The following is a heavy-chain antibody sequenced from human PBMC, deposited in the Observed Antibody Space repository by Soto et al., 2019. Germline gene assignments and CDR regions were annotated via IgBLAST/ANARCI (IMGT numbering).Heavy chain of an antibody. Sequence: EVQLVESGGGLVQPGGSLRLSCAASGFTFSSYWMSWVRQAPGKGLEWVANIKQDGSEKYYVDSVKGRFTISRDNAKNSLYLQMNRLRAEDTAVYYCARAYYDFWSGYYADYWGQGTLVTVSS. D-gene: IGHD3-3*01. V-gene: IGHV3-7*03. J-gene: IGHJ4*02. CDR3: ARAYYDFWSGYYADY. CDR2: IKQDGSEK. CDR1: GFTFSSYW.